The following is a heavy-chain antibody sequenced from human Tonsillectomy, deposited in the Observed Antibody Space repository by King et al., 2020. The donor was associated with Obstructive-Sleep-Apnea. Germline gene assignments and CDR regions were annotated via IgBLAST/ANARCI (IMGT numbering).Heavy chain of an antibody. CDR1: GFTFSSYA. D-gene: IGHD3-3*01. CDR3: ARVLVTIFGVVWGMDV. V-gene: IGHV3-30*04. J-gene: IGHJ6*02. CDR2: ISYDGSNK. Sequence: VQLVESGGGVVQPGRSLRLSCAASGFTFSSYAMHWVRQAPGKGLEWGAVISYDGSNKYYADSVKGRFTISRDNSKNTLYLQMNSLRAEDTAVYYCARVLVTIFGVVWGMDVWGQGTTVTVSS.